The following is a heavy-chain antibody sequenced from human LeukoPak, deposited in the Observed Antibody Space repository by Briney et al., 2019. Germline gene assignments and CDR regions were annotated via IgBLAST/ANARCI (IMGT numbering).Heavy chain of an antibody. D-gene: IGHD2-2*01. J-gene: IGHJ4*02. Sequence: GGSLRLSCAASGFAFSSHAVHWVRQAPGKGLEWVAVISSDGSKKYYADSVKGRFTISRDNSKNTLYLQMNSLRGEDTAVYYSARDRLGEKYQDYWGQGTLVTVSS. CDR2: ISSDGSKK. CDR3: ARDRLGEKYQDY. CDR1: GFAFSSHA. V-gene: IGHV3-30*01.